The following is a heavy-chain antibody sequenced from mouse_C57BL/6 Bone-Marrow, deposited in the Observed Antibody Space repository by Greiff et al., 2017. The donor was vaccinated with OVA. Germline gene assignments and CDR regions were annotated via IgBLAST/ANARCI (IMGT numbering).Heavy chain of an antibody. CDR1: GFTFSDYG. V-gene: IGHV5-17*01. CDR2: ISSGSSTI. Sequence: EVHLVASGGGLVKPGGSLKLSCAASGFTFSDYGMHWVRQAPETGLEWVAYISSGSSTIYYADTVKGRFTISRDNAKNTLFLQMTSLRSEDTAMYYCARRTKDWYFDVWGTGTTVTVSS. CDR3: ARRTKDWYFDV. J-gene: IGHJ1*03.